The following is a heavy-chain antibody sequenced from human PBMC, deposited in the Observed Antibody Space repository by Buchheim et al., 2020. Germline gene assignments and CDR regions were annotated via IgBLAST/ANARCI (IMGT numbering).Heavy chain of an antibody. D-gene: IGHD6-19*01. CDR1: GFTVSSNY. CDR2: IYSGGST. V-gene: IGHV3-66*01. J-gene: IGHJ4*02. Sequence: EVKLVESGGGLVQPGGSLRLSCAASGFTVSSNYMSWVRQAPGKGLEWVSLIYSGGSTYYADSVKGRFTISRDNSKNTLYLQMDSLRAEDTAVYYCARDRSSGWYYFDYWGQGTL. CDR3: ARDRSSGWYYFDY.